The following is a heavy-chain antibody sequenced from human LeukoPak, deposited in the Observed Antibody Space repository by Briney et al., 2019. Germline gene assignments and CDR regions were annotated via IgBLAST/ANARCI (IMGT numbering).Heavy chain of an antibody. V-gene: IGHV3-7*01. CDR3: VRETVSVITDFDY. Sequence: GGSLRLSCAASGFTVSSNYMSWVRQAPGKRLEWVANIKEDGSEQYYVDSIKGRFTISRDNDKNSLYLQMSSLRADDTAIYYCVRETVSVITDFDYWGQGTLVTVSS. CDR1: GFTVSSNY. J-gene: IGHJ4*02. D-gene: IGHD3-16*02. CDR2: IKEDGSEQ.